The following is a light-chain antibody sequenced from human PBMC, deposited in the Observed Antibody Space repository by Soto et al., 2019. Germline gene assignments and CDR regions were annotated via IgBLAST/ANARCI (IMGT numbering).Light chain of an antibody. CDR3: SSYTSSSTYV. J-gene: IGLJ1*01. CDR1: SSDVGGYNY. Sequence: QSALTQPASVSGSPGQSITISCTGTSSDVGGYNYVSWYQQHPGKVPKLMIYDVTNRPSGISNRFPASKSGNTTSLTISGLQAEDEADYYCSSYTSSSTYVFGTGTKVTVL. V-gene: IGLV2-14*01. CDR2: DVT.